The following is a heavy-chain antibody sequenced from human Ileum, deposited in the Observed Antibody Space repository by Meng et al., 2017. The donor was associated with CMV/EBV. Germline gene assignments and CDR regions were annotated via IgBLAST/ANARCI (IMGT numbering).Heavy chain of an antibody. D-gene: IGHD6-13*01. Sequence: SGFTFSSYAMHWVRQAPGKGLERVAVISYDGSNKYYADSVKGGFTISRDNSKNTLYLQMNSLRAEDTAVYYCASFPGISSSWPRFDPWGQGTLVTVSS. J-gene: IGHJ5*02. CDR3: ASFPGISSSWPRFDP. CDR1: GFTFSSYA. CDR2: ISYDGSNK. V-gene: IGHV3-30-3*01.